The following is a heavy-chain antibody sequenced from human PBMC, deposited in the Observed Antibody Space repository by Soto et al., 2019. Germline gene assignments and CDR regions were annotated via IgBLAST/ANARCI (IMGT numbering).Heavy chain of an antibody. Sequence: ASVKVSCKASGGTFSSYTISWVRQAPGQGLEWMGRIIPILGIANYAQKFQGRVTITADKSTSTAYMELSSLRSEDTAVYYCARDGITIFGVVTQNWFDPWGQGTLVTVSS. CDR2: IIPILGIA. V-gene: IGHV1-69*04. J-gene: IGHJ5*02. D-gene: IGHD3-3*01. CDR1: GGTFSSYT. CDR3: ARDGITIFGVVTQNWFDP.